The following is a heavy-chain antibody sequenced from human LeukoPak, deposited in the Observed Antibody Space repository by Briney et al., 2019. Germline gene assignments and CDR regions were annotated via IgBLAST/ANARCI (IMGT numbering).Heavy chain of an antibody. Sequence: GGSLRLSCAASGFTVSSNYMSWVRQAPGKGLEWVSVIYSGGSTYYADSVKGRFTISRDNSKNTLYLQMNSLRAEDTAVYYCARDRAHYDSSGYYYGEIDYWGQGTLVTVSS. D-gene: IGHD3-22*01. J-gene: IGHJ4*02. CDR3: ARDRAHYDSSGYYYGEIDY. CDR2: IYSGGST. V-gene: IGHV3-66*01. CDR1: GFTVSSNY.